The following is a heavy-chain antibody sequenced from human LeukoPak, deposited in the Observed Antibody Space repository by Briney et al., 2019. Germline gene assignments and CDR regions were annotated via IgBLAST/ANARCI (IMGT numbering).Heavy chain of an antibody. J-gene: IGHJ4*02. D-gene: IGHD2-21*02. CDR2: IKQDGSEK. V-gene: IGHV3-7*01. CDR1: GFTFSSYW. CDR3: ARGLYCGGDCSRFDY. Sequence: GRSLRLSCAASGFTFSSYWMSWVRQAPGKGLEWVANIKQDGSEKYYVDSVKGRFTISRDNAKNSLYLQMNSLRAEDTAVYYCARGLYCGGDCSRFDYWGQGTLVTVSS.